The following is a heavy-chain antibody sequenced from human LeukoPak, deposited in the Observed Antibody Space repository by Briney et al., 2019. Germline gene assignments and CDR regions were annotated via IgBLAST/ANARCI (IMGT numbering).Heavy chain of an antibody. CDR1: GFTFDDYA. V-gene: IGHV3-9*01. Sequence: GGSLRLSCAASGFTFDDYAMHWVRQAPGKGLEWVSGISWNSGTMGYADSVKGRFTISRDNPKNTLYLQMNSLRAEDTAVYYCARDPVMDVWGKGTTVTISS. CDR3: ARDPVMDV. D-gene: IGHD6-19*01. CDR2: ISWNSGTM. J-gene: IGHJ6*04.